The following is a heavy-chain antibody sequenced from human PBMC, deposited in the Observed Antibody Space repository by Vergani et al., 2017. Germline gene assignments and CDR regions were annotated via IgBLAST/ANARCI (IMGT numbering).Heavy chain of an antibody. Sequence: QVQLVESGGGMVQPGRSLRLSCAASGFAFGGYGMHWVRQAPGKGLEWVASISFDGNKKDYTDYVKVRFTISRDSSKTLYLQMDRLTVGDTAIYFCAREYSYSSAWPYFDSRGQGTLVTVSS. J-gene: IGHJ4*02. CDR2: ISFDGNKK. CDR3: AREYSYSSAWPYFDS. CDR1: GFAFGGYG. D-gene: IGHD3-22*01. V-gene: IGHV3-30*03.